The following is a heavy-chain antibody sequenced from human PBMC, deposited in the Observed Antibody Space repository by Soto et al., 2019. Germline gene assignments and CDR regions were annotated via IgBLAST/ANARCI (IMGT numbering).Heavy chain of an antibody. CDR1: GFTFSSFF. Sequence: PGGSLRLSCTASGFTFSSFFMNWVRQAPGKGPEWVSGIDTSGGVTKYADSVKGRFTISRDNSKNSLYLQMNSLRDEDTAVYFCARSAEYDSSGYYYLNWFDPWGQGTLVTVSS. V-gene: IGHV3-23*01. CDR2: IDTSGGVT. CDR3: ARSAEYDSSGYYYLNWFDP. D-gene: IGHD3-22*01. J-gene: IGHJ5*02.